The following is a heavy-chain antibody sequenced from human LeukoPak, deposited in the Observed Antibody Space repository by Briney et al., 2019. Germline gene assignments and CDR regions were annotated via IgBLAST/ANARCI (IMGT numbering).Heavy chain of an antibody. D-gene: IGHD3-22*01. Sequence: GGSLRLSCAASGFTFSSYWMYWVRQAPGKGLVWVSRINSDGSSTRYADSVKGRFTISRDNAKNTLYLQMNSLRADDTAVYYCARSLYDSDWLDPWGQGTLVTVSS. CDR1: GFTFSSYW. CDR3: ARSLYDSDWLDP. V-gene: IGHV3-74*01. J-gene: IGHJ5*02. CDR2: INSDGSST.